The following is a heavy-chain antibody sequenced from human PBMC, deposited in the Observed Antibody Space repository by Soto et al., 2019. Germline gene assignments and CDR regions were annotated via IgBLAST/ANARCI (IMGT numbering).Heavy chain of an antibody. CDR1: GFTFSSYS. CDR2: ISSSSSYI. D-gene: IGHD4-17*01. J-gene: IGHJ6*03. CDR3: AREPPTESLYMDV. V-gene: IGHV3-21*01. Sequence: GGSLRLSCAASGFTFSSYSMNWVRQAPGKGLEWVSSISSSSSYIYYEDSVKGPFNIYRDNAKNSLYLQMNSLRAEDTAVYYCAREPPTESLYMDVWGKGTMVTVSS.